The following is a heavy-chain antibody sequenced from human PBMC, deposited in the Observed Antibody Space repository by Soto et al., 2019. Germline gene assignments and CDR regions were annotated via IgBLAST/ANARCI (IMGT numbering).Heavy chain of an antibody. V-gene: IGHV4-59*01. CDR2: IYYSGST. J-gene: IGHJ4*02. CDR1: GGSISSYY. CDR3: ARDRSRQQLVPVFDY. D-gene: IGHD6-13*01. Sequence: QVQLQESGPGLVKPSETLSLTCTVSGGSISSYYWSWIRQPPGKGLEWIGYIYYSGSTNYNPSLKSRVTISVDTSKNQFSLKLSSVTAADTAVYYCARDRSRQQLVPVFDYWGQGTLVTVSS.